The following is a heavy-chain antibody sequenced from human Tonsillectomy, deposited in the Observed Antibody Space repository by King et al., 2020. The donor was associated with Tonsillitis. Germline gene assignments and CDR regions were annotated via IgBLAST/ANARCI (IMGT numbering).Heavy chain of an antibody. CDR3: ASDLIPTTVLFVWYFDL. Sequence: QHQLVQSGAEVKKPGASVKVSCKASGYTFTSYAMHWVRQAPGQRREWMGWINAGNGNTKYSQKFQGRVTITRDTSASTAYMELSSLRSEDTAVYYCASDLIPTTVLFVWYFDLWGRGTLVTVSS. V-gene: IGHV1-3*01. D-gene: IGHD1-26*01. J-gene: IGHJ2*01. CDR2: INAGNGNT. CDR1: GYTFTSYA.